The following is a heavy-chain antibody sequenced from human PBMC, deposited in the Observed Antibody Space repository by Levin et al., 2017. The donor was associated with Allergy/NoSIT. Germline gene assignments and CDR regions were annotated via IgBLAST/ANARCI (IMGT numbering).Heavy chain of an antibody. CDR2: IYSGGST. J-gene: IGHJ4*02. Sequence: PGESLKISCAASGFTVSSNYMSWVRQAPGKGLEWVSVIYSGGSTYYADSVKGRFTISRDNSKNTLYLQMNSLRAEDTAVYYCARVPDHQDYWGQGTLVTVSS. D-gene: IGHD1-14*01. CDR3: ARVPDHQDY. V-gene: IGHV3-66*01. CDR1: GFTVSSNY.